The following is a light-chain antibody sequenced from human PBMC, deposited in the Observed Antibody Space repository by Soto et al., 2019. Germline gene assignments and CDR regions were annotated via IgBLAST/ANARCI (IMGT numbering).Light chain of an antibody. V-gene: IGKV1D-16*01. CDR1: QSISSC. J-gene: IGKJ5*01. CDR3: QEYTSYPHS. Sequence: IPMSQSPATLSDNVGDRVMITCRASQSISSCLAWYQQIPGKAPKSLIYAASSLQSGVPSKFSGSGSGRDFTLTISRLQPEDFATYYCQEYTSYPHSFGQGTRLEV. CDR2: AAS.